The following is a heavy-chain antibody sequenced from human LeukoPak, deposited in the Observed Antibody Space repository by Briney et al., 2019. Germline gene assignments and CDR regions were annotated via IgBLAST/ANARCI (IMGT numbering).Heavy chain of an antibody. J-gene: IGHJ4*02. D-gene: IGHD2-8*01. CDR2: INLDGRDQ. V-gene: IGHV3-7*01. CDR3: VRDIGSCTDDICYALFDY. CDR1: GFTFSSYE. Sequence: PGGSLRLSCAASGFTFSSYEMNWVRQAPGQGLEWVATINLDGRDQYYVDSVRGRFTISRDNTKNSLYLQMTSLRAEDTAVYYCVRDIGSCTDDICYALFDYWGQGTLVTVSS.